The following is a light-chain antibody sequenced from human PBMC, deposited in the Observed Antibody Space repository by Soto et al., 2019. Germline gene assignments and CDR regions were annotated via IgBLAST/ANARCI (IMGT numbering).Light chain of an antibody. J-gene: IGKJ5*01. CDR2: KVS. CDR3: MQATQLRT. CDR1: RSLVASDGNAY. Sequence: EIVLTQTPLLSPVTLGQPASISCRSSRSLVASDGNAYLTWLHQRPGQPPRPLIYKVSQRLSGVPDRFSGSGAGTDITLHIRRVEAEDVGTYFWMQATQLRTFGHGTRLEIK. V-gene: IGKV2-24*01.